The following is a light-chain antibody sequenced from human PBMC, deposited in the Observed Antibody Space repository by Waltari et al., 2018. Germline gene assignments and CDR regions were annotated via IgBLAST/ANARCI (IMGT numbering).Light chain of an antibody. CDR1: QTLSSNS. V-gene: IGKV3-20*01. J-gene: IGKJ1*01. Sequence: ELVLTQSPGTLSLSPGERATLPCRASQTLSSNSLAWDQQKPGQAPRLIIYGSFTRATGIPDRFSGSGSGTDFTLTIIRLEPEDFAVYYCEQYGTLPRTFGQGTKVELK. CDR2: GSF. CDR3: EQYGTLPRT.